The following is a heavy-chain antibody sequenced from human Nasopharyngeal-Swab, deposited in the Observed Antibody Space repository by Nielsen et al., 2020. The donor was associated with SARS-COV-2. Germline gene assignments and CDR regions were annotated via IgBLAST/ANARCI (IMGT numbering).Heavy chain of an antibody. Sequence: ESLKISCTVSNGSINSYYWSWIRQPPGKGLEWLGYIYFSGSTSYNPSLKSRVTMSVDTSKNQFSLNLTSVTAADTAVYYCARVALGSYLRGRGMDVWGQGTTVTVSS. D-gene: IGHD3-16*02. V-gene: IGHV4-59*13. CDR3: ARVALGSYLRGRGMDV. CDR1: NGSINSYY. CDR2: IYFSGST. J-gene: IGHJ6*02.